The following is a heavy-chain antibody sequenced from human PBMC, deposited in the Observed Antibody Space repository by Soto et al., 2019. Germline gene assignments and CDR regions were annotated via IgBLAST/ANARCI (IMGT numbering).Heavy chain of an antibody. CDR1: GVSINSYF. Sequence: SETLCLTCTVSGVSINSYFWTWIRQFPGKGLQWVGYIHYSGSANYNPSLKTRVTMSVYTSKTQFSLSLTSVTAADTAVYYCARMIQLAPKRNAFDIWGQGTRVTVPS. CDR2: IHYSGSA. D-gene: IGHD1-1*01. J-gene: IGHJ3*02. V-gene: IGHV4-59*01. CDR3: ARMIQLAPKRNAFDI.